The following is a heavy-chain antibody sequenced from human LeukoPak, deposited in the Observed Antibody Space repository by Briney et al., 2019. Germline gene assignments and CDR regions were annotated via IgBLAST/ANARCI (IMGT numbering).Heavy chain of an antibody. Sequence: GGSLRLSGAASGLTFSSYWLSRFPRAPGKGLEGVPNIKKDGSEKYYVDSVKGRFTISRDNAKNSLYLQMNNLRAEDTAVYYCARDKLVWREPDTFDAFDIWGQGTMVTVSS. J-gene: IGHJ3*02. CDR3: ARDKLVWREPDTFDAFDI. V-gene: IGHV3-7*01. D-gene: IGHD1-26*01. CDR1: GLTFSSYW. CDR2: IKKDGSEK.